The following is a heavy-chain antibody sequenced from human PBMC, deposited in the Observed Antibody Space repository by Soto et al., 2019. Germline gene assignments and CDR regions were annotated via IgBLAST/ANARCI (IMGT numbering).Heavy chain of an antibody. J-gene: IGHJ4*02. V-gene: IGHV1-8*01. CDR3: ARGRSTSWFSDY. CDR1: GYTFTSYD. Sequence: QVQLVQSGAEVKKPGASVKVSCKTSGYTFTSYDINWVRQATGHGLEWMGWMNPNSGNTGYAQNLQGRVNMTRNTSISTAYMELSGLRSDDTAVYYCARGRSTSWFSDYWGQGTLVTVSS. D-gene: IGHD6-13*01. CDR2: MNPNSGNT.